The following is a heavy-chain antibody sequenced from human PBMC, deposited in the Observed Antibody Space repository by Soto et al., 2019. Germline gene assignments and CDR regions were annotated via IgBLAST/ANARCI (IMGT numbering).Heavy chain of an antibody. J-gene: IGHJ5*02. D-gene: IGHD3-10*01. V-gene: IGHV3-9*01. CDR2: ISWNSGNL. CDR3: AKAPVYGSGGWFDP. CDR1: GFIFKNYA. Sequence: ESQLVESGGGLVQPGRSLRLSCEASGFIFKNYAMVWVRQGPGKGLEWVSSISWNSGNLDYGDSVKGRFTISRDNAKNSLYLQMNSLRTEDTAWYFCAKAPVYGSGGWFDPWGLGTLVTVSS.